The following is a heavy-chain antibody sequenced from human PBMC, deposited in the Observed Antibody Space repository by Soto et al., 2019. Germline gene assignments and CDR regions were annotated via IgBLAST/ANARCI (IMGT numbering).Heavy chain of an antibody. Sequence: ASVKVSCKASGYTFTSYAMHWVRQAPGQRLEWMGWINAGNGNTKYSQKFQGRVTITRDTSASTAYMELSSLRTEDTVEYYCAAGSGDLHCSGGSCYSVIYYYYGMDVWGQGTTVTVSS. CDR2: INAGNGNT. CDR1: GYTFTSYA. CDR3: AAGSGDLHCSGGSCYSVIYYYYGMDV. D-gene: IGHD2-15*01. J-gene: IGHJ6*02. V-gene: IGHV1-3*01.